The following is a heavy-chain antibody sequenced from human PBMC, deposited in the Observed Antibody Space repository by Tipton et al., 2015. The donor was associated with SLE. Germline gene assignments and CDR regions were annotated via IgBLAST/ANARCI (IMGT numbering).Heavy chain of an antibody. J-gene: IGHJ4*02. CDR1: GGSISSYY. CDR3: ARRYCSGGSCYGFDY. CDR2: IYYSGST. D-gene: IGHD2-15*01. V-gene: IGHV4-59*08. Sequence: TLSLTCTVSGGSISSYYWSWIRQPPWKGLEWIGYIYYSGSTNYNPSLKSRVTISVDTSKNQFSLKLSSVTAADTAVYYCARRYCSGGSCYGFDYWGQGTLVTVSS.